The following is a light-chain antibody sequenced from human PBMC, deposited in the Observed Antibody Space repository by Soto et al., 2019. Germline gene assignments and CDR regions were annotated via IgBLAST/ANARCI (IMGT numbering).Light chain of an antibody. Sequence: IPITQSPSALSGSVGDRVTGSCRASQTISSWLAWYQQKPGKAPKLLIYKASTLKSGVPSRFSGSGSGTEFTLTISSLQPDDFATYYCQHYNSYSEAFGQGTKVDI. CDR2: KAS. CDR3: QHYNSYSEA. J-gene: IGKJ1*01. CDR1: QTISSW. V-gene: IGKV1-5*03.